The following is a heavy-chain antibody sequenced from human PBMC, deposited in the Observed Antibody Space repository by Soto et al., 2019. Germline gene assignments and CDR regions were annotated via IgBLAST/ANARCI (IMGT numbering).Heavy chain of an antibody. J-gene: IGHJ4*02. CDR3: ARDPDSSGWYGVFDY. Sequence: GGSVKVSCKASGYTFTSYAMHWVRQAPGQRLEWMGWINAGNGNTKYSQKFQGRVTITRDTSASTAYMELSSLRSEDTAVYYCARDPDSSGWYGVFDYWGQGTLVTASS. V-gene: IGHV1-3*01. D-gene: IGHD6-19*01. CDR1: GYTFTSYA. CDR2: INAGNGNT.